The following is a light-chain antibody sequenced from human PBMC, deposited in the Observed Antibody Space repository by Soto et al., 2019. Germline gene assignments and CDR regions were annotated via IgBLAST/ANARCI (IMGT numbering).Light chain of an antibody. CDR1: QSVSRN. CDR2: GAS. V-gene: IGKV3-15*01. CDR3: QQYNNWPLALT. J-gene: IGKJ4*01. Sequence: EIVMTQSPATLSVSPGERATLSCRASQSVSRNLAWYQQKPGQAPRLLIYGASSRATGIPARFSGSGSGTEFTLTISSLQYEDFAVYYCQQYNNWPLALTFAGGTKVEIK.